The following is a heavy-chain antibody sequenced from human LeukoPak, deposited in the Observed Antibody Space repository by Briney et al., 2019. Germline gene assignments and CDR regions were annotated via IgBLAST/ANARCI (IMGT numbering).Heavy chain of an antibody. V-gene: IGHV3-23*01. D-gene: IGHD5-24*01. CDR3: ARLMATISDGIDY. Sequence: GGSLRLSCAASGFTFNSYAMSWVRQAPGKGLEWVSAISGSGGSTYYADSVQGRFTISRDNSKNTLYLQMNSLRAEDTAVYYCARLMATISDGIDYWGQGALVTVSS. J-gene: IGHJ4*02. CDR1: GFTFNSYA. CDR2: ISGSGGST.